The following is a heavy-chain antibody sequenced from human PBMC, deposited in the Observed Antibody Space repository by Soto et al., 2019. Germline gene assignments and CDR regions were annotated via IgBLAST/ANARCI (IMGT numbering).Heavy chain of an antibody. CDR3: ATSTSVTFDA. Sequence: QVQLMESGGGVVQPGRSLRLSCVASGFSFENHAMYWVRQAPGKGLEWVALIAYDGRTKYADSVKGRFSVSRDNSKRTQFLQMNSLRGDDTAVYYCATSTSVTFDAWGQGNLVTVSS. CDR1: GFSFENHA. V-gene: IGHV3-30*04. J-gene: IGHJ4*02. CDR2: IAYDGRTK. D-gene: IGHD4-4*01.